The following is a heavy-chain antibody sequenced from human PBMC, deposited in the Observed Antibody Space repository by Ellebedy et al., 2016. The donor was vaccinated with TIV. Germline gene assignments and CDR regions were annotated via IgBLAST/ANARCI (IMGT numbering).Heavy chain of an antibody. CDR3: ARYGDYVWDLKTDY. V-gene: IGHV3-33*01. CDR1: GFTFSSYG. J-gene: IGHJ4*02. Sequence: GGSLRLXXAASGFTFSSYGMHWVRQAPGKGLEWVAVIWYDGSNKYYADSVKGRFTIPRDNSKNTLYLQMNSLRAEDTAVYYCARYGDYVWDLKTDYWGQGTLVTVSS. D-gene: IGHD4-17*01. CDR2: IWYDGSNK.